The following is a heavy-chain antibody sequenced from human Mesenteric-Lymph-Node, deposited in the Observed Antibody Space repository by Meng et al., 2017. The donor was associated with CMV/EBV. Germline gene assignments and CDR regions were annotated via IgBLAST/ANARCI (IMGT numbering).Heavy chain of an antibody. J-gene: IGHJ5*02. D-gene: IGHD3-10*01. Sequence: LTCAVYGGSFSGYYWSWIRQPPGKGLEWIGEINHSGSTNYNPSLKSRVAISVDTSKNQFSLKLSSVTAADTAVYYCARSRISGFDPWGQGTLVTVSS. V-gene: IGHV4-34*01. CDR1: GGSFSGYY. CDR2: INHSGST. CDR3: ARSRISGFDP.